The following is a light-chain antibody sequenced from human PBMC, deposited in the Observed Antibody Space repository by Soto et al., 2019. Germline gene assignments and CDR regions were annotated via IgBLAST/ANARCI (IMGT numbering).Light chain of an antibody. CDR1: SSDVGGRDH. CDR2: DVS. CDR3: CSYTTSTTGV. J-gene: IGLJ1*01. Sequence: QSALTQPTSVSGSPGQSITISCTGTSSDVGGRDHVSWYQQHPGKAPKLMIYDVSNRPSGVSNRFSGSKSGNTASLTISGLQAEDEADYYCCSYTTSTTGVFGTGTKVT. V-gene: IGLV2-14*01.